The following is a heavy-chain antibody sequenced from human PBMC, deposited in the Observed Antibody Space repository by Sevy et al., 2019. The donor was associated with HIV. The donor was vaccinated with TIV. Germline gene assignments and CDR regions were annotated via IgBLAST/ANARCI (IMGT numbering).Heavy chain of an antibody. CDR3: AGDGPQLVPRDDYYFDY. CDR2: IKQDGSEK. CDR1: GFTFSSYW. Sequence: GGSLRLSCAASGFTFSSYWMSWVRQAPGKGLEWVANIKQDGSEKYYVDSVKGRFTISRDNAKNSLYLQMNSLRAEDTAVYYCAGDGPQLVPRDDYYFDYWGQGTLVTVSS. J-gene: IGHJ4*02. V-gene: IGHV3-7*01. D-gene: IGHD6-13*01.